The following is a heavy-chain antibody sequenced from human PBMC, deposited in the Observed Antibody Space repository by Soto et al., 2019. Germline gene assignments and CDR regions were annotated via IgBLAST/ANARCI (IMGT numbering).Heavy chain of an antibody. V-gene: IGHV3-23*01. J-gene: IGHJ4*02. CDR2: IAGSGRNA. Sequence: GGSLRLSCAASGFTFSTYDMSWVRQAPWKGLEWVATIAGSGRNADYADSVKGRFTISRDNSKNTLYLQRNSLIAEDTAVYYCAYRTGFDYWGQGALVTVS. CDR1: GFTFSTYD. CDR3: AYRTGFDY.